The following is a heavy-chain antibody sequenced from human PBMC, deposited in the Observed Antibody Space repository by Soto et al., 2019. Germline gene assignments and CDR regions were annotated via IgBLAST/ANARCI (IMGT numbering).Heavy chain of an antibody. CDR3: ARRATYYDILTGPTYGMDV. V-gene: IGHV5-51*01. CDR1: GYSFTSYW. J-gene: IGHJ6*02. Sequence: PGAALKISCKGSGYSFTSYWNGWVRQMPGKGLEWMGIIYPGDSDTRYSPSFQGQVTISADKSISTAYLQWSSLKASDTAMYYCARRATYYDILTGPTYGMDVWGQGTTVTVS. CDR2: IYPGDSDT. D-gene: IGHD3-9*01.